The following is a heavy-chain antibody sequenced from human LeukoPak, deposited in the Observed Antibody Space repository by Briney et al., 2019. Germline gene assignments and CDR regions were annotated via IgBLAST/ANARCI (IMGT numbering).Heavy chain of an antibody. D-gene: IGHD4-17*01. Sequence: SETLSLTCTVSGGSISSGGYYWGWIRQPPGKGLEWIGSIYYSGSTYYNPSLKSRVTISVDTSKNQFSLKLSSATAADTAVYYCARRRLYGDYGNWFDPWGQGTLVTVSS. CDR3: ARRRLYGDYGNWFDP. CDR1: GGSISSGGYY. CDR2: IYYSGST. V-gene: IGHV4-39*01. J-gene: IGHJ5*02.